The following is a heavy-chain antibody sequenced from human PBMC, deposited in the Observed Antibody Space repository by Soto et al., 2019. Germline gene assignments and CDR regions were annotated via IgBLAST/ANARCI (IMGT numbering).Heavy chain of an antibody. J-gene: IGHJ6*02. CDR2: IYYRGST. D-gene: IGHD2-21*01. CDR1: GGSVNTANYF. V-gene: IGHV4-31*03. CDR3: ARDGDSGGSRGGMDV. Sequence: VRLEEPGPGLVKPSETLSLICSVSGGSVNTANYFWNWIRPHPENGQEWNGYIYYRGSTRYNPSFKPRATLSIYKSKNQFSLRVSSLTVAYTGVYLCARDGDSGGSRGGMDVWGRGTTVTVSS.